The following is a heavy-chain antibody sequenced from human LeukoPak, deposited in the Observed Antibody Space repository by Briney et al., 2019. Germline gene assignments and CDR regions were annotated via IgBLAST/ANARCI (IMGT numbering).Heavy chain of an antibody. Sequence: PGGSLRLSCAASGFTFSSYSMNWVRQAPGKGLEWVANIKQDGSEKYYVDSVKGRFTISRDNAKNSVHLQMNSLRAGDTGVYYCARINSGIDLGDAYDIWGQGTTVTVSS. CDR2: IKQDGSEK. J-gene: IGHJ3*02. CDR1: GFTFSSYS. D-gene: IGHD1-26*01. CDR3: ARINSGIDLGDAYDI. V-gene: IGHV3-7*01.